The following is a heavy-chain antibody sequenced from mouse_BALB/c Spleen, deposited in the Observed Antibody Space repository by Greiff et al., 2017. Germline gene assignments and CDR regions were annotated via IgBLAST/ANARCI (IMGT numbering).Heavy chain of an antibody. CDR2: INPNNGGT. J-gene: IGHJ2*01. CDR1: GFNIKDYY. V-gene: IGHV1-22*01. CDR3: ASYGNYFDY. Sequence: VQLQQSGAELVRSGASVKLSCTASGFNIKDYYMHWVKQSHGKSLEWIGGINPNNGGTSYNQKFKGKATLTVDKSSSTAYMELRSLTSEDSAVYYCASYGNYFDYWGQGTTLTVSS. D-gene: IGHD2-1*01.